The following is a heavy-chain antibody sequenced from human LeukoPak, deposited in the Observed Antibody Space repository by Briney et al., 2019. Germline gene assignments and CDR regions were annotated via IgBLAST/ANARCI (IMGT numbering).Heavy chain of an antibody. CDR2: IYPGDSDT. Sequence: GESPKISCKGSGYSFTSYWIGWVRQMPGKGLEWMGIIYPGDSDTRYSPSFQGQVTISADKSISTAYPQWSSLKASDTAMYYCARSNERGVDYFDYWGQGTLVTVSS. V-gene: IGHV5-51*01. D-gene: IGHD4-11*01. CDR1: GYSFTSYW. CDR3: ARSNERGVDYFDY. J-gene: IGHJ4*02.